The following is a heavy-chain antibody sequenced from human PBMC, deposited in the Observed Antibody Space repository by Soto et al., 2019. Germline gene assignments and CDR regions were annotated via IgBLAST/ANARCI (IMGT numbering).Heavy chain of an antibody. CDR3: ARVGRGDILTGYSNWFDP. J-gene: IGHJ5*02. D-gene: IGHD3-9*01. CDR1: GGSFSGYY. V-gene: IGHV4-34*01. Sequence: SETLSLTCAVFGGSFSGYYWNWIRQPPGKGLEWIGEINHSGSTNYNPSLKSRDTISVDTSKNQFSLKLSSVTAADTAVYYCARVGRGDILTGYSNWFDPWGQGTLVTVSS. CDR2: INHSGST.